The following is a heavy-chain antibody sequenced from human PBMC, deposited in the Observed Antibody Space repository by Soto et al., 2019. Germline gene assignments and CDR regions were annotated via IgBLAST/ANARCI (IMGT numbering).Heavy chain of an antibody. D-gene: IGHD2-15*01. CDR3: AHKGGRGAGMDV. Sequence: QITLKESGPTLVKPTQTLTQTSTFSGFSLSTSGVGVAWIHQSPGKALEWLALIYWDDDERYGPSLKTRLTITKDTSKNQVVLTLTNMDPVDTSTYYCAHKGGRGAGMDVWGQGTTVTVSS. CDR1: GFSLSTSGVG. CDR2: IYWDDDE. J-gene: IGHJ6*02. V-gene: IGHV2-5*05.